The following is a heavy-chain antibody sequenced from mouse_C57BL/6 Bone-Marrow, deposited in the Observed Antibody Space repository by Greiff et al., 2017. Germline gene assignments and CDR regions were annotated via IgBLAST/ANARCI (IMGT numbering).Heavy chain of an antibody. CDR2: IYPRDGST. J-gene: IGHJ2*01. V-gene: IGHV1-85*01. CDR3: ARWNYGSPYFDY. CDR1: GYTFTSYD. Sequence: QVQLKESGPELVKPGASVKLSCKASGYTFTSYDINWVKQRPGQGLEWIGWIYPRDGSTTYNEKFKGKATLTVDPSSSTAYMGLRSLTSADSAVCFCARWNYGSPYFDYWGQGTTLTVSS. D-gene: IGHD1-1*01.